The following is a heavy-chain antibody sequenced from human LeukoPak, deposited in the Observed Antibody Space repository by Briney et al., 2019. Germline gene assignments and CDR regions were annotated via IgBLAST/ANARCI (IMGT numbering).Heavy chain of an antibody. J-gene: IGHJ4*02. V-gene: IGHV3-30-3*01. CDR1: GFTFSSYA. CDR3: ARAPVLRFLEWLIS. Sequence: GRSLRLSCAASGFTFSSYAMHWVRQAPGKGLEWVAVISYDGSNKCYADSVKGRFTISRDNSKNTLYLQMNSLRAEDTAVYYCARAPVLRFLEWLISWGQGTLVTVSS. D-gene: IGHD3-3*01. CDR2: ISYDGSNK.